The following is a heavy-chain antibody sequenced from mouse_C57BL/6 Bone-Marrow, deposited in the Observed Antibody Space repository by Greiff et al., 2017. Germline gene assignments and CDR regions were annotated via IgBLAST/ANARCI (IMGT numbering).Heavy chain of an antibody. CDR3: ARHITTVVAPYCDY. CDR2: ISGGGGNT. D-gene: IGHD1-1*01. CDR1: GFTFSSYT. J-gene: IGHJ2*01. V-gene: IGHV5-9*01. Sequence: EVKLVESGGGLVKPGGSLKLSCAASGFTFSSYTMSWVRQTPEKRLEWVATISGGGGNTYYPDSVKGRFTISRDNAKNTLYLQMSSLRSEDTALYYCARHITTVVAPYCDYWGQGTTLTVSS.